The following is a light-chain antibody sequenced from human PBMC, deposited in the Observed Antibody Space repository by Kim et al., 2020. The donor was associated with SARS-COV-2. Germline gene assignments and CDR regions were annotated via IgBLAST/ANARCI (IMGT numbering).Light chain of an antibody. Sequence: IVMTQSPATLSVSPGERVTPSCRASQSVRNNLAWYQQRPGQAHRLLIYGASTRATDISARFSGSGSGTEFTLTIRSLQSEDFAVYYCQQYNDWPLLTFGGGTKVDIK. J-gene: IGKJ4*02. V-gene: IGKV3-15*01. CDR2: GAS. CDR3: QQYNDWPLLT. CDR1: QSVRNN.